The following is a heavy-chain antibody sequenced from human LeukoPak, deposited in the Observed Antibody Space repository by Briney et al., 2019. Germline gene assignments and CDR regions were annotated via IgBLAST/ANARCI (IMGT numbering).Heavy chain of an antibody. CDR1: GYTFTNYA. CDR3: ARKSTVTTYNWFDP. J-gene: IGHJ5*02. CDR2: INAGNGNT. Sequence: ASVKVSCKASGYTFTNYAMHWVRQAPGQRLEWMGWINAGNGNTKYSQKLQGRVTITRDTSASTAYMELSSLRSEDTAVYYCARKSTVTTYNWFDPWGQGTLVTVSS. V-gene: IGHV1-3*01. D-gene: IGHD4-17*01.